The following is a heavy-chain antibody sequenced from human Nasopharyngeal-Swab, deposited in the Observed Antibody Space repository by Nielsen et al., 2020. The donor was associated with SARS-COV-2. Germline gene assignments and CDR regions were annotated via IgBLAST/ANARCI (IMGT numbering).Heavy chain of an antibody. CDR2: ISWNSGSI. D-gene: IGHD2-2*02. CDR3: AKDMAYIVVVPAAISGGYYYGMDV. CDR1: GFTFDDYA. J-gene: IGHJ6*02. Sequence: GGSLRLSCAASGFTFDDYAMHWVRQAPGKGLEWVSGISWNSGSIGYADSVKGRFTISRDNAKTSLYLQMNSLRAEDTALYYCAKDMAYIVVVPAAISGGYYYGMDVWGQGTTVTVSS. V-gene: IGHV3-9*01.